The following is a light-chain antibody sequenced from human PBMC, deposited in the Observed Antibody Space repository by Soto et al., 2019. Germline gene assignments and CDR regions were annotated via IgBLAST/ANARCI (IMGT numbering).Light chain of an antibody. Sequence: ETVMTQSPATLSVSPGERATLSCRASQSVSSNVAWYQQKPGQAPRLLIYGASTRATGIPARFSGSGSGTEFTLTISSLQSEDFAVYYCQQYNNWPRTFGQGNKVDIK. V-gene: IGKV3-15*01. J-gene: IGKJ1*01. CDR3: QQYNNWPRT. CDR1: QSVSSN. CDR2: GAS.